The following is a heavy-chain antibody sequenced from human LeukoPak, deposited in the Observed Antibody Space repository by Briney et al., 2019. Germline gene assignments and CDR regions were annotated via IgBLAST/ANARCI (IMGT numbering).Heavy chain of an antibody. V-gene: IGHV3-23*01. Sequence: PGGSLRLSCAASGFTFSSSAMSWVRQVPGKGLEWVSGISASGGSTSYADSVRGRFTISRDNSKNTLYVQMNSLRDEDTAVYYCAKGPTYYYGSGNYFSDYWGQGTLVTVSS. CDR2: ISASGGST. CDR1: GFTFSSSA. CDR3: AKGPTYYYGSGNYFSDY. J-gene: IGHJ4*02. D-gene: IGHD3-10*01.